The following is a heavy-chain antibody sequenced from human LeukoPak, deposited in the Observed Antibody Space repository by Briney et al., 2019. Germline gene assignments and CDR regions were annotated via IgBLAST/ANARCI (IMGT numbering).Heavy chain of an antibody. J-gene: IGHJ5*02. V-gene: IGHV1-2*02. Sequence: ASVKVSCKASGYTFTSYAMNWVRQAPGQGLEWMGWINPNSGGTNYAQKFQGRVTMTRDTSISTAYMELSRLRSDDTAVYYCARDMAVTDTGGFDPWGQGTLVTVSS. D-gene: IGHD2-21*02. CDR1: GYTFTSYA. CDR3: ARDMAVTDTGGFDP. CDR2: INPNSGGT.